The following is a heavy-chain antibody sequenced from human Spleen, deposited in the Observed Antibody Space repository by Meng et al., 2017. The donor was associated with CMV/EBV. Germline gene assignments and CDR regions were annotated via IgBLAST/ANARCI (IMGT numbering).Heavy chain of an antibody. CDR1: GFTFSDHH. CDR2: IGRSGNTV. J-gene: IGHJ4*02. CDR3: ARRWLEGWSDY. Sequence: CAASGFTFSDHHMTWIRQAPGKGLEWVSYIGRSGNTVYYTDSVKGRFTISRDNAKKSVYLQMNSLRVEDTAVYYCARRWLEGWSDYWGRGTLVTVSS. V-gene: IGHV3-11*01. D-gene: IGHD5-24*01.